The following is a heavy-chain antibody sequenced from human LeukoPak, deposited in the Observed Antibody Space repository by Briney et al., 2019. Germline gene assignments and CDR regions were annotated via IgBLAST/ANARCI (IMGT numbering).Heavy chain of an antibody. V-gene: IGHV3-11*01. J-gene: IGHJ6*02. D-gene: IGHD3-10*01. Sequence: PGGSLRLSCAASGFTFSDYYMSWIRQAPGKGLEWVSYISSSGSTIYYADSVKGRFTISRDNAKNSLYLQMNSLRAEGTAVYYCARDRALLWFGERNYYYYYGMDVWGQGTTVTVSS. CDR3: ARDRALLWFGERNYYYYYGMDV. CDR2: ISSSGSTI. CDR1: GFTFSDYY.